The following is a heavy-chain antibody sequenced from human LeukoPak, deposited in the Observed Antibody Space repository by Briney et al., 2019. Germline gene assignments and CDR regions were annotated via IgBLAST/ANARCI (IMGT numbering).Heavy chain of an antibody. CDR3: AKDYTHGNGVYDAFDM. CDR1: GFVFRIHA. Sequence: GGSLRLSCEASGFVFRIHAMSWVRQAPGKGREWVSTIGSPDKIYYADSVKGRFTISRDDSKNTLYLQMSSLRVEDTALYLCAKDYTHGNGVYDAFDMWGQGTVVTVSS. J-gene: IGHJ3*02. V-gene: IGHV3-23*01. D-gene: IGHD3-16*01. CDR2: IGSPDKI.